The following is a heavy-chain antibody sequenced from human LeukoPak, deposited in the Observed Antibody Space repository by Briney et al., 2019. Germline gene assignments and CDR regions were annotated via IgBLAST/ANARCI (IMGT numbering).Heavy chain of an antibody. CDR2: IHSGGTT. D-gene: IGHD1-26*01. CDR1: GLTVSSNY. J-gene: IGHJ4*02. Sequence: GGSLRLSCAASGLTVSSNYMSWVRQAPGEGLEWVSIIHSGGTTYYADSVKGRFTISRDNSKNTLYLQMNSLRAEDTAVYYCARDRVGGLGGMGYWGQGTLVTVSS. V-gene: IGHV3-53*01. CDR3: ARDRVGGLGGMGY.